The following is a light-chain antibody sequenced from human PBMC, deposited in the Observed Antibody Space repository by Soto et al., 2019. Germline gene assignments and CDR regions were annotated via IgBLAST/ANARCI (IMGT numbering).Light chain of an antibody. J-gene: IGKJ5*01. CDR3: QQYNNWHPIT. CDR2: GSS. V-gene: IGKV3D-15*01. CDR1: QSVSSSH. Sequence: EILLTQSPGTLSLSPGERATLSCGASQSVSSSHLAWYQQKPGHAPRLLISGSSSRATGIPASFSGSGSGTEFTLTISSLQYEDFAVYYCQQYNNWHPITFGQGTRLEIK.